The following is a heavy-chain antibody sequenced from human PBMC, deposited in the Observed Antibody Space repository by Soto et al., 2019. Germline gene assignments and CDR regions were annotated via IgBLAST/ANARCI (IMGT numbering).Heavy chain of an antibody. CDR1: GFSVTNIY. V-gene: IGHV3-53*01. CDR3: ARDWSKFSYNYPYYYAMDA. D-gene: IGHD5-18*01. Sequence: GGSLRLSCTVSGFSVTNIYINWVRQAPGKGLEWVSILYSSGTTYYADSVRGRFTVSRDDSKNTLFLHMNSLRADDTAVYYCARDWSKFSYNYPYYYAMDAWGQGTTVTVSS. J-gene: IGHJ6*02. CDR2: LYSSGTT.